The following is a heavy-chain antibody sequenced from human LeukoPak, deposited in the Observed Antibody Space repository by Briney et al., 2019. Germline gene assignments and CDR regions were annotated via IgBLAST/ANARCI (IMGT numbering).Heavy chain of an antibody. CDR3: ARGPWKGKSYWFDP. J-gene: IGHJ5*02. CDR1: GFTFSSYA. Sequence: GGSLRLSCAASGFTFSSYAMHWVRQAPGKGLEYVSAISSNGGSTYYANSVKGRFTISRDNSKNTLYLQMGSLRAEDMAVYYCARGPWKGKSYWFDPWGQGTLVTVSS. D-gene: IGHD1-1*01. CDR2: ISSNGGST. V-gene: IGHV3-64*01.